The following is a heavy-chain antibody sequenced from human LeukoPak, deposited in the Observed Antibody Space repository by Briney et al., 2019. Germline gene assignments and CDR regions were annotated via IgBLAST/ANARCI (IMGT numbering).Heavy chain of an antibody. Sequence: PGGSLRLSCAASGFTFSSYAMSWVRQAPGKGLEGVSAISGSGGSTYYADSVKGGFTISRDNSKNTLYLQMNSLRAEDTAVYYCAKDENYDFWSGYYNWFDPWGQGTLVTVSA. CDR2: ISGSGGST. CDR3: AKDENYDFWSGYYNWFDP. CDR1: GFTFSSYA. J-gene: IGHJ5*02. V-gene: IGHV3-23*01. D-gene: IGHD3-3*01.